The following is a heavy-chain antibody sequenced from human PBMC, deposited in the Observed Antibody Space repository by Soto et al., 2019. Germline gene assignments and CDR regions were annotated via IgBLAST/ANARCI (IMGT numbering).Heavy chain of an antibody. D-gene: IGHD2-2*01. CDR1: GGSMISHY. Sequence: SETLSLTCTVSGGSMISHYWTWLRQSPGKGLEWIGYISYSGSTYYNPSLKSRVSISADTSKNQFSLRMNSMIAADTAVYYCARADPAASVGYWGQGTLVTVSS. CDR2: ISYSGST. J-gene: IGHJ4*02. V-gene: IGHV4-59*11. CDR3: ARADPAASVGY.